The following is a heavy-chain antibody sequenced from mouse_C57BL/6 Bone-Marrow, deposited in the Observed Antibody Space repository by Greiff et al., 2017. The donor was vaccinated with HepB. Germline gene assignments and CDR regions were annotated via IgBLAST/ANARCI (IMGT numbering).Heavy chain of an antibody. CDR3: ARRDDYDNFAY. CDR2: ISYDGSN. CDR1: GYSITSGYY. V-gene: IGHV3-6*01. J-gene: IGHJ3*01. Sequence: ESGPGLVKPSQSLSLTCSVTGYSITSGYYWNWIRQFPGNKLEWMGYISYDGSNNYNPSLKNRISITRDTSKNQFFLKLNSVTTEDTATYYCARRDDYDNFAYWGQGTLVTVSA. D-gene: IGHD2-4*01.